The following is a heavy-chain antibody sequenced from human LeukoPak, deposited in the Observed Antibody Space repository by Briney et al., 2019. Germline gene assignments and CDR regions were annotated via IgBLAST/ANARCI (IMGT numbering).Heavy chain of an antibody. D-gene: IGHD6-19*01. V-gene: IGHV3-30-3*01. CDR1: GFTFSSYA. CDR3: ARESSGWD. J-gene: IGHJ4*02. Sequence: GGSLRLSCAASGFTFSSYAMHWVRQAPGKGLEWVAVISYDGSNKYYADSVKGRFTISRDNSKNSLYLQMNSLRAEDTAVYYCARESSGWDWGQGTLVTVSS. CDR2: ISYDGSNK.